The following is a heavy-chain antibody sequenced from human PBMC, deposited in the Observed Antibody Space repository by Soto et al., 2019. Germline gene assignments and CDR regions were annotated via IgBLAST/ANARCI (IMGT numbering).Heavy chain of an antibody. Sequence: GGSLRLSCAASGFTFSSYSMNWVRQAPGKGLEWVSSISSSSSYIYSADSVKGRFTISRDNAKNSLYLQMNSLRAEDTAVYYCAREDYSNFDYWVQGTLVTVSP. CDR2: ISSSSSYI. J-gene: IGHJ4*02. CDR3: AREDYSNFDY. CDR1: GFTFSSYS. D-gene: IGHD4-4*01. V-gene: IGHV3-21*01.